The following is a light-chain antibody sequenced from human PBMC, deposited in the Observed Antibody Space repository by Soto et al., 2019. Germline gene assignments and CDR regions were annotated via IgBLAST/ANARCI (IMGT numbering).Light chain of an antibody. CDR2: EVS. V-gene: IGLV2-14*01. Sequence: QSALTQPASVSGSPGQSITISCTGTSSDVGGYNYVSWYQHHPGKAPKLMTYEVSNRPSGVSNRFSGSKSGNTASLTISGLQAEDEADYYCSSYTSSSTLVVFGGGTKVTVL. J-gene: IGLJ2*01. CDR3: SSYTSSSTLVV. CDR1: SSDVGGYNY.